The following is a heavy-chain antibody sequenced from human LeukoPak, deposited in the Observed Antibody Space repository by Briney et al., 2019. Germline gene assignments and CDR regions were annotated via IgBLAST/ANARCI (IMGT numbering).Heavy chain of an antibody. CDR2: FYYSGST. D-gene: IGHD3-10*01. Sequence: SETLSLTCSVSGGSITSSNYYWGWIRQPPGKGLEWIGSFYYSGSTNYNPSLKSRVTISVDTSKNQFSLKLSSVTAADTAVYYCVYYYGSGSVEYWGQGTLVTVSS. CDR3: VYYYGSGSVEY. J-gene: IGHJ4*02. CDR1: GGSITSSNYY. V-gene: IGHV4-39*01.